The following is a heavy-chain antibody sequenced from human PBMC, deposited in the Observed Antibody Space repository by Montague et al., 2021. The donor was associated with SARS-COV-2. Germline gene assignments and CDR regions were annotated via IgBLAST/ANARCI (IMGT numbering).Heavy chain of an antibody. Sequence: SLRLSCAASGFTFSSSEMNWVRQAPGKGLEWVSYISSSGRTIYYADSVKGRFTISRDNAKNSLYLQMNCLRAEDTAVYYCARSYYYDSSGYYPDAFDIWGQGTMVTVSS. CDR3: ARSYYYDSSGYYPDAFDI. J-gene: IGHJ3*02. CDR1: GFTFSSSE. D-gene: IGHD3-22*01. V-gene: IGHV3-48*03. CDR2: ISSSGRTI.